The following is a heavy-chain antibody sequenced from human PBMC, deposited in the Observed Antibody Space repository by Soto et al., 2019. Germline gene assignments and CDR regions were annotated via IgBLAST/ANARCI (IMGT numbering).Heavy chain of an antibody. J-gene: IGHJ5*01. CDR3: VRGPVVVDS. CDR1: GFTVSSNY. Sequence: HPGGSLRLSCAASGFTVSSNYMSWVRQAPGKGPEWVSVIYNDGSTDYADSVKGRFTISRDTSKNMVFLQMNTLRAEDTAVYYCVRGPVVVDSWGQGTLVTVSS. V-gene: IGHV3-53*01. CDR2: IYNDGST. D-gene: IGHD2-21*01.